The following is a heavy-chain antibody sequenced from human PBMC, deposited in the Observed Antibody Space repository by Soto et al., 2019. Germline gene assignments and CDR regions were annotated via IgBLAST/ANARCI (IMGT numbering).Heavy chain of an antibody. CDR1: GGSISSGDYY. Sequence: PSETLSLTCTVSGGSISSGDYYWSWIRQPPGKGLEWIGYIYYSGSTYYNPSLKSRVTISVDTSKNQFSLKLSSVTAADTAVYYCARDPSRLPSNRWFDPWGPGPLVTVSS. D-gene: IGHD4-17*01. J-gene: IGHJ5*02. V-gene: IGHV4-30-4*01. CDR2: IYYSGST. CDR3: ARDPSRLPSNRWFDP.